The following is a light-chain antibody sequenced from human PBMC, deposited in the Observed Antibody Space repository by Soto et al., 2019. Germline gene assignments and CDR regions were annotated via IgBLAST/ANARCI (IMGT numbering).Light chain of an antibody. Sequence: DIVLTQSPGTLSLSPGERATLSCRASQSVSSSYLAWYQQKPGQAPRLLIYGASNRATGIPDRFSGSRSGTDFTLTISRLEPEDFAVYYCQQYGSSPYSFGQGTKLEIK. V-gene: IGKV3-20*01. CDR2: GAS. CDR1: QSVSSSY. J-gene: IGKJ2*03. CDR3: QQYGSSPYS.